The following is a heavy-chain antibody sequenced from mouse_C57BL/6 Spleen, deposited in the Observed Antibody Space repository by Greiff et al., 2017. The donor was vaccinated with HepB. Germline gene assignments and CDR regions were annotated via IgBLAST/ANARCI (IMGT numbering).Heavy chain of an antibody. CDR2: IYPRSGNT. CDR3: ARSYYYGSGWYFDV. Sequence: QVQLQQSGAELARPGASVKLSCKASGYTFTSYGISWVKQRTGQGLEWIGEIYPRSGNTYYNEKFKGKATLTADKSSSTAYMELRSLTSEDSAVYSCARSYYYGSGWYFDVWGTGTTVTVSS. V-gene: IGHV1-81*01. J-gene: IGHJ1*03. CDR1: GYTFTSYG. D-gene: IGHD1-1*01.